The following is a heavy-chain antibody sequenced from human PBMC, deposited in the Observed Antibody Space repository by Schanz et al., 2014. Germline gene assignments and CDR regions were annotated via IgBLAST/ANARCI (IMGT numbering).Heavy chain of an antibody. Sequence: EVQLLESGGGLVQPGGSLRLSCAASGFTFTNYAMSWVRQAPGKGLEWVSLISDSGDTAYYADSVKGRFTISRDNSKNLLYLQMNSLRAEDTAVYYCAKDGPGGSGSYSADGGMDVWGQGTTVTVSS. CDR2: ISDSGDTA. V-gene: IGHV3-23*01. CDR3: AKDGPGGSGSYSADGGMDV. CDR1: GFTFTNYA. D-gene: IGHD3-10*01. J-gene: IGHJ6*02.